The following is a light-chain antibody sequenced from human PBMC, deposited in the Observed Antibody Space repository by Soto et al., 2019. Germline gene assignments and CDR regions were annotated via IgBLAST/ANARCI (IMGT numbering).Light chain of an antibody. J-gene: IGLJ2*01. Sequence: QSALTQPASVSGSPGQSITISCTGTRNDVGGYEYVSWYQQHPGKAPKLIIYDVSARPSGVSSRFSGSKSGNTASLTISGLQAEDEADYYCNSDTSGITYVVFGGGTKVTVL. CDR1: RNDVGGYEY. CDR2: DVS. CDR3: NSDTSGITYVV. V-gene: IGLV2-14*01.